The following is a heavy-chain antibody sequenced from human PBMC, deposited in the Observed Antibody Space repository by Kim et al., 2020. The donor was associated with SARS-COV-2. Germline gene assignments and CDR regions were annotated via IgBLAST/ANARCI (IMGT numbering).Heavy chain of an antibody. D-gene: IGHD2-15*01. Sequence: GGSLRLSCAASGFTFGDYAMHWVRQAPGKGLEWVSGISWNSGSIGYADSVKGRFTISRDNAKNSLYLQMSSLRPEDTALYYCANFDGGYRDLDCWGQGTLVTVSS. CDR3: ANFDGGYRDLDC. CDR2: ISWNSGSI. CDR1: GFTFGDYA. J-gene: IGHJ4*02. V-gene: IGHV3-9*01.